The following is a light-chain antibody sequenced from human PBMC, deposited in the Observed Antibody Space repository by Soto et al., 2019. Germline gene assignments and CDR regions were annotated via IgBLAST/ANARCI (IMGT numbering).Light chain of an antibody. J-gene: IGLJ2*01. CDR1: SSDVGGYNY. Sequence: QSVLTQPASVSGSPGQSITISCTGTSSDVGGYNYVSWYQQHPGKAPTLMIYAVSNRPSGVSNRFSGSKSGNTASLTISGLQAEDEADYYCSSYTSSSTYVVFGGGTKLTVL. V-gene: IGLV2-14*01. CDR3: SSYTSSSTYVV. CDR2: AVS.